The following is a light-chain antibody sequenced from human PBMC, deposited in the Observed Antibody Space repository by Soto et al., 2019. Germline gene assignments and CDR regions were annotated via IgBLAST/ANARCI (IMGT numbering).Light chain of an antibody. V-gene: IGLV2-8*01. CDR1: SSDVGGYNY. CDR3: SSYAGSNNLV. Sequence: QSALTQPPSASGSPGQSVTISCTGTSSDVGGYNYVSWYQQHLGKAPKLMIYEVSKRPSGVPDRFSGSKSGNTASLTVSWLQAEDEADYYCSSYAGSNNLVFGTGTKVTVL. CDR2: EVS. J-gene: IGLJ1*01.